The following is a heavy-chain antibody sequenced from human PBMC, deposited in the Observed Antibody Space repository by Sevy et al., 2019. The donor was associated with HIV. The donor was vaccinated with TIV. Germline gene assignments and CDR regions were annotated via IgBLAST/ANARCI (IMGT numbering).Heavy chain of an antibody. J-gene: IGHJ4*02. CDR1: GFTFGDYA. Sequence: GGSLRFSCTASGFTFGDYAMSWFRQAPGKGLEWVGFIRSKAYGGTTEYAASVKGRFTISRDDSKSIAYLQMNSLKTEDTAVYYCTRAGITMIVVVPFDYWGQGTLVTVSS. V-gene: IGHV3-49*03. D-gene: IGHD3-22*01. CDR3: TRAGITMIVVVPFDY. CDR2: IRSKAYGGTT.